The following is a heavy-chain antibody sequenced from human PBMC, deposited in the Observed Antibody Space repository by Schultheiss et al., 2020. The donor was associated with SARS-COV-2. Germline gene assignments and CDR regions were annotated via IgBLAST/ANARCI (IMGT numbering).Heavy chain of an antibody. D-gene: IGHD3-16*02. V-gene: IGHV4-61*08. J-gene: IGHJ1*01. CDR1: GGSISSGGYY. Sequence: SETLSLTCTVSGGSISSGGYYWSWIRQHPGKGLEWIGYIYYSGSTNYNPSLKSRVTISVDTSKNQLSLKLSSVTAADTAVYYCALHYVWGSYRPPGPYFQHWGQGTLVTVSS. CDR2: IYYSGST. CDR3: ALHYVWGSYRPPGPYFQH.